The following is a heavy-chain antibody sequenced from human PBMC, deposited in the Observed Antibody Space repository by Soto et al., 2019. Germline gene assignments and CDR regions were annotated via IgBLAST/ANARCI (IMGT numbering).Heavy chain of an antibody. CDR2: IIPIFGTA. V-gene: IGHV1-69*01. CDR1: GGTFSSYA. J-gene: IGHJ4*02. D-gene: IGHD5-12*01. CDR3: AREGGGGVDIVATMALDY. Sequence: QVQLVQSGAEVKKPGSSVKVSCKASGGTFSSYAISWVRQAPGQGLEWMGGIIPIFGTANYAQKFQGRVTITADEPTSTAYMELSRLGSEDTAVYYCAREGGGGVDIVATMALDYWGQGTLVTVSS.